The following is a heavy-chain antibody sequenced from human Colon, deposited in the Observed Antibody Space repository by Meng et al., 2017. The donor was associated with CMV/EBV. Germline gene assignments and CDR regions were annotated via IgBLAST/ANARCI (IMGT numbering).Heavy chain of an antibody. Sequence: GGSLRLSCAASGFTFSSYGMHWVRQAPGKGLEWVAFIRYDGSNKYYADSVKGRFTISRDNSKNTLYLQMNSLRAEDTAVYYCAKGGWTSDYYFDYWGQGMLVTVSS. J-gene: IGHJ4*02. CDR2: IRYDGSNK. D-gene: IGHD3-10*01. V-gene: IGHV3-30*02. CDR1: GFTFSSYG. CDR3: AKGGWTSDYYFDY.